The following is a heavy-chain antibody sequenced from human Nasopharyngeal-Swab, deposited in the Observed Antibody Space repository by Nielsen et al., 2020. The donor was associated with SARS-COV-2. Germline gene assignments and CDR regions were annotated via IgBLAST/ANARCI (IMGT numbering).Heavy chain of an antibody. CDR1: GFTFDDYA. CDR2: ISWNSGSI. J-gene: IGHJ4*02. D-gene: IGHD6-13*01. V-gene: IGHV3-9*01. Sequence: SLKISCAASGFTFDDYAMHWVRQAPGKGLEWVSGISWNSGSIGYADSVKGRFTISRDNAKNSLYLQMNSLRAEDTAVYYCARGGLDSSSWYGYYFDYWGQGTLVTVSS. CDR3: ARGGLDSSSWYGYYFDY.